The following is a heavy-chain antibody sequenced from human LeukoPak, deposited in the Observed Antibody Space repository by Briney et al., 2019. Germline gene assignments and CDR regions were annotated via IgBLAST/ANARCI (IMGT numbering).Heavy chain of an antibody. CDR2: IKQDGSEK. Sequence: GGSLRLFCAASGFTFSSYWMSWVRQAPGKGLEWVANIKQDGSEKYYVDSVKGRFTISRDNAKNSLYLQMNSLRAEDTAVYYCARGEEQLAPEYYFDYWGQGTLVTVSS. V-gene: IGHV3-7*01. D-gene: IGHD6-6*01. J-gene: IGHJ4*02. CDR3: ARGEEQLAPEYYFDY. CDR1: GFTFSSYW.